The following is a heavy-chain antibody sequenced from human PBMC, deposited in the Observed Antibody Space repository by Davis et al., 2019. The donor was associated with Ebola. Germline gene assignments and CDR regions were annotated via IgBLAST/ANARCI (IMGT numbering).Heavy chain of an antibody. V-gene: IGHV3-49*03. D-gene: IGHD2-2*01. J-gene: IGHJ4*02. CDR2: IRSKTFGGTT. Sequence: GESLKISCAASGFSFGDYTMSWFRQAPGKGLEWVGFIRSKTFGGTTEYAASVRGRIIISRDDSKSIAYLEVNSLKTEDSGVYHCTRAPLYCTSPNCPDYWGQGTLVTVSS. CDR3: TRAPLYCTSPNCPDY. CDR1: GFSFGDYT.